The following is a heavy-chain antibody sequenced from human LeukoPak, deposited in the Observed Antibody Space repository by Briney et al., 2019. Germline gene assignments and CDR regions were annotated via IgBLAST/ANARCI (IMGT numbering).Heavy chain of an antibody. J-gene: IGHJ6*03. V-gene: IGHV3-21*01. D-gene: IGHD2-15*01. Sequence: GGSLRLSCAASGFTFSSYSMNWVRQAPGKGLEWVSSISSSSSYIYYADSVKGRFTISRDNAKNSLYLQMNSLRAEDTAVYYCARAPAPGVVVVAATNYYYYMDVWGKGTTVTASS. CDR3: ARAPAPGVVVVAATNYYYYMDV. CDR2: ISSSSSYI. CDR1: GFTFSSYS.